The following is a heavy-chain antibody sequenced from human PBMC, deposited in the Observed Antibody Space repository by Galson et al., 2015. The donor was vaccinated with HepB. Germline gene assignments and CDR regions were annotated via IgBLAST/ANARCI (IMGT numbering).Heavy chain of an antibody. J-gene: IGHJ6*02. CDR1: GFTFSSYS. V-gene: IGHV3-48*01. Sequence: LRLSCAASGFTFSSYSMNWVRQAPGKGLEWVSYISSNSSTIYYADSVKGRYTISRDNAKNSLYLQMNSLRAEDTAVYYCARDIVVVVAATKDYYYYGMDVWGQGTTVTVSS. CDR3: ARDIVVVVAATKDYYYYGMDV. D-gene: IGHD2-15*01. CDR2: ISSNSSTI.